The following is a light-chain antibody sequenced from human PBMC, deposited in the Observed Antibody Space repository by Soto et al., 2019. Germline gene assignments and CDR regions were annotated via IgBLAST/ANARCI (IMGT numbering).Light chain of an antibody. Sequence: DIQMTQSPSSLSASVGDRVTITCRTSQSISSYLNWYQQKPWKAPQLLIYAASSLQIGVPSRFSGSGSGTDFTLTISSLQPEDFATYYCQHSYSTPLAFGQGTKVEIK. J-gene: IGKJ1*01. V-gene: IGKV1-39*01. CDR2: AAS. CDR3: QHSYSTPLA. CDR1: QSISSY.